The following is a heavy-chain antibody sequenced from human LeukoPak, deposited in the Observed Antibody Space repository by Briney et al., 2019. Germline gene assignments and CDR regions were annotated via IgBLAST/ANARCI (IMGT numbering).Heavy chain of an antibody. CDR2: INHSGST. V-gene: IGHV4-34*01. CDR3: ARAKYSGWPDFDY. J-gene: IGHJ4*02. Sequence: SETLSLTCAVYGGSFSGYYWSWIRQPPGKGLEWIGEINHSGSTNYNPSLKSRVTMSVDTSKNQFSLKLSSVTAADTAVYYCARAKYSGWPDFDYWGQGTLVTVSS. CDR1: GGSFSGYY. D-gene: IGHD6-19*01.